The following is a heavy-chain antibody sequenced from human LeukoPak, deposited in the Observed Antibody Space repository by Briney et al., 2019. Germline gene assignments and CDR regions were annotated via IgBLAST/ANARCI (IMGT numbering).Heavy chain of an antibody. CDR1: GFTFSSYS. Sequence: GGSLRLSCAASGFTFSSYSMNWVRQAPGKGLEWVSYISSSSTIYYADSVKGRFTISRDNAKNSLYLQMNSLRAEDTAVYYCARDPSGFDYWGQGTLVTVSS. CDR2: ISSSSTI. CDR3: ARDPSGFDY. J-gene: IGHJ4*02. V-gene: IGHV3-48*01. D-gene: IGHD3-10*01.